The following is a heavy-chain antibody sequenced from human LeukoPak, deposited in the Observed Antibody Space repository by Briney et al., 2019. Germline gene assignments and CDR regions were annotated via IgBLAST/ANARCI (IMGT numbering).Heavy chain of an antibody. Sequence: PGGSLRLSCVASGFTFSNFGMSWVRQAPGKGLEWVSSLGGTNGYTYYADSVKGRFSISRDNSKNTLCLHMNSLRAEDTALYYCAKVPSGCYACDFDNWGQGTLVTVSS. J-gene: IGHJ4*02. CDR1: GFTFSNFG. D-gene: IGHD6-19*01. CDR2: LGGTNGYT. V-gene: IGHV3-23*01. CDR3: AKVPSGCYACDFDN.